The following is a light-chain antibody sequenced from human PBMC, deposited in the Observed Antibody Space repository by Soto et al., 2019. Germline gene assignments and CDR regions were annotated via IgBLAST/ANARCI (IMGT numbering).Light chain of an antibody. J-gene: IGKJ1*01. Sequence: EIVLTQSPGTLSLSPGERAILSCRASQSVSSGCLAWFQQKPGQAPRLLIYGASSRATGIPDRFSGSGSGTDFTRTISRLEPEDFAVYYCQQYGISPRTFGQGTRVEIK. CDR2: GAS. V-gene: IGKV3-20*01. CDR1: QSVSSGC. CDR3: QQYGISPRT.